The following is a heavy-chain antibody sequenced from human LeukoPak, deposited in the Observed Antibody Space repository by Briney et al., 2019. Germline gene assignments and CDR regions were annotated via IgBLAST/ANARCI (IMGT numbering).Heavy chain of an antibody. CDR1: RYTLTRYV. D-gene: IGHD6-6*01. CDR3: ARLARYSSGFDY. CDR2: INPNTGGT. V-gene: IGHV1-2*02. Sequence: AAVKDSCKASRYTLTRYVINWVRPAPGQRVEWVGWINPNTGGTNYSQRFQSRVATTRETTINTAHMELSRLTSDDEAAYYCARLARYSSGFDYWGQGTLVTVSS. J-gene: IGHJ4*02.